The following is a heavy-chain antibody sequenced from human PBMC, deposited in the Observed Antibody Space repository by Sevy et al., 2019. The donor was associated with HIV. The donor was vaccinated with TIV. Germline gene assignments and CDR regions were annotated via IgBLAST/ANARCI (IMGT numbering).Heavy chain of an antibody. D-gene: IGHD2-2*01. Sequence: GGSLRLSCAASGFTFSSYSMNWVRQAPGKGLEWVSYISSSSSTIYYADSVKGRFTISRDNAKNSLYLQMNSLRAEDTAVYYCARDAGYCSSTSCHFQTYWYFDLWGRGTLVTVSS. J-gene: IGHJ2*01. CDR1: GFTFSSYS. CDR3: ARDAGYCSSTSCHFQTYWYFDL. V-gene: IGHV3-48*01. CDR2: ISSSSSTI.